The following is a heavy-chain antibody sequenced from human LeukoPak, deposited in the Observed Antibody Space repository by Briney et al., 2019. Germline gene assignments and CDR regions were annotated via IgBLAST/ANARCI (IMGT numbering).Heavy chain of an antibody. V-gene: IGHV3-30*02. J-gene: IGHJ4*02. Sequence: GGSLRLSCAASGFTSSSYGMHWVRQAPGKGLEWVAFIRYDGSNKYYADSVKGRFTISRDNSKNTLYLQMNSLRAEDTAVYYCAKGGYYYDSSGYYLFDYWGQGTLVTVSS. CDR2: IRYDGSNK. CDR1: GFTSSSYG. D-gene: IGHD3-22*01. CDR3: AKGGYYYDSSGYYLFDY.